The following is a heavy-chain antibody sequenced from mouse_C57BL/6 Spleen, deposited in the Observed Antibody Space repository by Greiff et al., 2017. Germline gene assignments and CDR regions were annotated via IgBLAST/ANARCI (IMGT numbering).Heavy chain of an antibody. CDR3: ARDYDYPYWYFDV. D-gene: IGHD2-4*01. Sequence: QVQLQQPGAELVRPGSSVKLSCKASGYTFTSYWMHWVKQRPIQGLEWIGNIDPSDSETHYNQKFKDKATLTVDKSSSTAYMQLSSLTSEDSAVYYCARDYDYPYWYFDVWGTWTTVTVSS. J-gene: IGHJ1*03. CDR2: IDPSDSET. CDR1: GYTFTSYW. V-gene: IGHV1-52*01.